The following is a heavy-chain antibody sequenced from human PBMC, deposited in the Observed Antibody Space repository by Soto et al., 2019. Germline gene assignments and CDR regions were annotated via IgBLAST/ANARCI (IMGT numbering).Heavy chain of an antibody. J-gene: IGHJ6*02. CDR2: LKSDGRDT. Sequence: GGSLRLSCAASGFSFNDNWMHWVRQVPGKGLMWVSRLKSDGRDTIYADSVKGRFTVSRDSAKNTLYVQVNSLRPEDTAVYYCAKGILSATIGPYTMDVWGQGTTVTVSS. V-gene: IGHV3-74*01. CDR1: GFSFNDNW. D-gene: IGHD3-16*01. CDR3: AKGILSATIGPYTMDV.